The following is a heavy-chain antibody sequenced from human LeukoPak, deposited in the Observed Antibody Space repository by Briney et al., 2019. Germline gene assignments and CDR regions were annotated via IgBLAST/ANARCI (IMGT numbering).Heavy chain of an antibody. Sequence: ASVKVSCKASGYTFTSYDINWVRQGTGQGLEWMGWMNPNSGNTGYAQKFQGRVTITRNTSISTAYMELSSLRSEDTAVYYCARLGSGYYDGSLDYWGQGTLVTVSS. CDR2: MNPNSGNT. CDR1: GYTFTSYD. V-gene: IGHV1-8*03. D-gene: IGHD3-3*01. CDR3: ARLGSGYYDGSLDY. J-gene: IGHJ4*02.